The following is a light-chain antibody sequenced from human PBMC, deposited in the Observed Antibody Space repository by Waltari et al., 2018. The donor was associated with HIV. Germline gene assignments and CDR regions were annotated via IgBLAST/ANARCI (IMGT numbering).Light chain of an antibody. V-gene: IGLV1-47*01. CDR3: AVWDDTLSGHLV. CDR1: SSNVGGTY. Sequence: QSVLTQPPSASGTPGQRVTIPCSGSSSNVGGTYVHCYQQLPGTAPKLLIYRNNQRPSGVPDRFSGSKSGTSASLAISGLRSEDEADYYCAVWDDTLSGHLVFGGGTKLTVL. CDR2: RNN. J-gene: IGLJ2*01.